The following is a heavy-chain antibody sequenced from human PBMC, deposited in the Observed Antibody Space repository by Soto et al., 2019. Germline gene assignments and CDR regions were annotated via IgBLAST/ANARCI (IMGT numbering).Heavy chain of an antibody. Sequence: GGSLRLSCAASGFSFSSFWMHWARQAPGKGLVWVAHIHNDGSRTSYADSVKGRFTISRDNAKNTLYLQMNSLRAEDTAMYYCARDFGEVGSTAAFDIWGQGTMVTVSS. CDR2: IHNDGSRT. CDR1: GFSFSSFW. D-gene: IGHD1-26*01. V-gene: IGHV3-74*01. CDR3: ARDFGEVGSTAAFDI. J-gene: IGHJ3*02.